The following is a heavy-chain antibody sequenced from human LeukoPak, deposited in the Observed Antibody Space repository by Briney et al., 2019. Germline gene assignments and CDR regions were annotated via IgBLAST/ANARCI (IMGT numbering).Heavy chain of an antibody. CDR1: GYIFTSYW. Sequence: GESLRISCKGSGYIFTSYWITWVRQMPGKGLEWMGMINPTDSYTNYSPSFQGHVTISTDKSISTAYLQWSSLKASDTAIYYCARRGRSSSNFDFWGQGTLVTVSS. V-gene: IGHV5-10-1*01. D-gene: IGHD6-6*01. CDR2: INPTDSYT. CDR3: ARRGRSSSNFDF. J-gene: IGHJ4*02.